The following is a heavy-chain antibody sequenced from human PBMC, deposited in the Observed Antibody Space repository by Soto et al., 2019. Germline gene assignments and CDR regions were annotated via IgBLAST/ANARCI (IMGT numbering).Heavy chain of an antibody. CDR3: ARYWHSYSLNYYRGMDV. CDR1: GYNFATDW. CDR2: TYPVDSDT. D-gene: IGHD5-18*01. Sequence: GESLKISCKGSGYNFATDWIGWVRQMPGKGLEWMGITYPVDSDTRYSPSFQGQVTISADKSISTAYLQWSSLKASDTAMYYCARYWHSYSLNYYRGMDVWGQGTTVTVSS. V-gene: IGHV5-51*01. J-gene: IGHJ6*02.